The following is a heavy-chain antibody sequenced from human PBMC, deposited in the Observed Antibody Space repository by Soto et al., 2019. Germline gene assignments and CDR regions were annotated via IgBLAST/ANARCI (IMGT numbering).Heavy chain of an antibody. CDR1: GGTFNSYT. CDR3: ATSYGSESTHFDS. V-gene: IGHV1-69*02. J-gene: IGHJ5*01. D-gene: IGHD3-10*01. CDR2: VNPIVGMS. Sequence: QVQLVQSGAEVKKPGSSVKVSCTASGGTFNSYTINWVRQAPGRGLEWVGRVNPIVGMSNSALKFQGRVTITAEKSTSTSFMYLTSLKSEDTAIYFCATSYGSESTHFDSWGRGTLVTVSS.